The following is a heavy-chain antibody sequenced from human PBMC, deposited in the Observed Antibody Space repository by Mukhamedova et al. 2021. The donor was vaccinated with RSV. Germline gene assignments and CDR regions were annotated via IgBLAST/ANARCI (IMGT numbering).Heavy chain of an antibody. D-gene: IGHD2-2*01. CDR2: YMGSK. J-gene: IGHJ6*02. Sequence: YMGSKAYNSSLKSRVTISVDPSKYQFTLKLTSMTAADTAVYYCARGEIVVWGVDVWGQGTTVSVSS. CDR3: ARGEIVVWGVDV. V-gene: IGHV4-59*12.